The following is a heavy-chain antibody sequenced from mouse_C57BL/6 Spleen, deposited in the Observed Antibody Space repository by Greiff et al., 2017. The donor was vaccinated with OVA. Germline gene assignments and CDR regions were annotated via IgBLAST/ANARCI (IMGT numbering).Heavy chain of an antibody. CDR1: GYTFTTYP. J-gene: IGHJ4*01. CDR3: ARGGGKGDYYAMDY. D-gene: IGHD1-3*01. V-gene: IGHV1-47*01. CDR2: FHPYNDDT. Sequence: QVHVKQSGAELVKPGASVKMSCKASGYTFTTYPIEWMKQNHGKSLEWIGNFHPYNDDTKYNEKFKGKATLTVEKSSSTVYLELSRLTSDYSAVYDCARGGGKGDYYAMDYWGQGTSVTVSS.